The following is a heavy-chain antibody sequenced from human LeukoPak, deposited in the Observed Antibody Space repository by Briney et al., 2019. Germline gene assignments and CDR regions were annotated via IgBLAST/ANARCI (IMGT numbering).Heavy chain of an antibody. CDR1: GYTFTNYY. D-gene: IGHD1-1*01. J-gene: IGHJ3*02. CDR3: ARDRGLERHSAAFDI. CDR2: INPSGGST. Sequence: ASVKVFCKASGYTFTNYYIHWVRQAPGQGLEWMGIINPSGGSTSYAQKFQGRVTMTRDTSTSTVYMELSSLRSEDTAVYYCARDRGLERHSAAFDIWGQGTMVTVSS. V-gene: IGHV1-46*01.